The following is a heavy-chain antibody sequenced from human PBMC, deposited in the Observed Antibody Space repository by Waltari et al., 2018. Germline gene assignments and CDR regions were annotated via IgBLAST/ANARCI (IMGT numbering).Heavy chain of an antibody. Sequence: EVQLVESGGGLVKPGGSLRLSCEASGFTFSSNSMNWVRQAPGKGLEWVSSISISSRYIYYATSVKGRFTISRDNAKNSLYLQMNSLRAEDTAVYYCARDAKHSSDWFTRYLDLWGRGTLVTVSS. CDR1: GFTFSSNS. D-gene: IGHD6-19*01. CDR2: ISISSRYI. V-gene: IGHV3-21*06. CDR3: ARDAKHSSDWFTRYLDL. J-gene: IGHJ2*01.